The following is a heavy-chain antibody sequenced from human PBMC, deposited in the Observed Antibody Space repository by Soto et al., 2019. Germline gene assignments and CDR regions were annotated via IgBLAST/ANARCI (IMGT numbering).Heavy chain of an antibody. J-gene: IGHJ4*02. CDR3: ARISTYYYDSSGYDFDY. Sequence: SETLSLTCTVSGGSISSGDYYWSWIRQPPGKGLEWIGYIYYSGSTYYNPSLKSRVTISVDTSKNQFSLKLSSVTAADTAVYYCARISTYYYDSSGYDFDYWGQGTLVTVSS. CDR2: IYYSGST. CDR1: GGSISSGDYY. V-gene: IGHV4-30-4*01. D-gene: IGHD3-22*01.